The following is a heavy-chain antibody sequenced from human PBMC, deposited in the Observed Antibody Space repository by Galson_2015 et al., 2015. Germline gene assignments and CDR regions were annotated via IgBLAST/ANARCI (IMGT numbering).Heavy chain of an antibody. CDR1: GFTFSSYW. D-gene: IGHD3-10*01. V-gene: IGHV3-7*01. J-gene: IGHJ4*02. CDR2: IEEDGSEK. Sequence: SLRLSCAASGFTFSSYWMSWARQAPGKGLEWVANIEEDGSEKYYVDSVKGRFTISRDNARNSLYLQMTSLRVEDTAVYYCARDRWSSYGSGSYYSFDYWGQGTLVTVSS. CDR3: ARDRWSSYGSGSYYSFDY.